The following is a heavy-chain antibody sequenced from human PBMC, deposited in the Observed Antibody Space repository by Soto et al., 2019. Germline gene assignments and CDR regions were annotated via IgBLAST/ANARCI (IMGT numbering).Heavy chain of an antibody. D-gene: IGHD4-17*01. Sequence: SETLSLTCTVSGGSVTNSSYYWGWIRQSPGKGLEWIGSVYYGGRSYSKSSVKSRVTISVDTSKNRFSLSLNSVTASDTTVYFCVSQRTTVPTQAYFDYWGPGALVTVSS. J-gene: IGHJ4*02. CDR1: GGSVTNSSYY. V-gene: IGHV4-39*01. CDR3: VSQRTTVPTQAYFDY. CDR2: VYYGGRS.